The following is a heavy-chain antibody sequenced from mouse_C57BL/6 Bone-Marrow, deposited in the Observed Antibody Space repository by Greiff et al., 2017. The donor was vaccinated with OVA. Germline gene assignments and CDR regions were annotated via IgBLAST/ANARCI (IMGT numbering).Heavy chain of an antibody. V-gene: IGHV10-3*01. D-gene: IGHD2-5*01. CDR1: GFTFNTYA. CDR2: IRSKSSNYTT. Sequence: EVKLVESGGGLVQPKGSLKLSCAASGFTFNTYAMHWVRQAPGKGLEWIARIRSKSSNYTTYYADSVKDRFTISRDDSQSMLYLEMNKLKTEDTAMYYFVRDGGSNYYYYAMDYWGQGTTVTVSS. CDR3: VRDGGSNYYYYAMDY. J-gene: IGHJ4*01.